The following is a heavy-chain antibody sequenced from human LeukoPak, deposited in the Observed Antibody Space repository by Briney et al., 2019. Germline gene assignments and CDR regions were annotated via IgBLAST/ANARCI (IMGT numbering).Heavy chain of an antibody. D-gene: IGHD6-19*01. Sequence: ASVKVSCKPSGYTFTGYYLHWLRQAPGQGLEWMGWINPNTGAIMFGEKFRGRVTMTRDTSISTGYMELRGLKSDDTAVYYCARDRVGSGWPRPYYFEFWGQGTPVTVSS. CDR1: GYTFTGYY. CDR2: INPNTGAI. CDR3: ARDRVGSGWPRPYYFEF. V-gene: IGHV1-2*02. J-gene: IGHJ4*02.